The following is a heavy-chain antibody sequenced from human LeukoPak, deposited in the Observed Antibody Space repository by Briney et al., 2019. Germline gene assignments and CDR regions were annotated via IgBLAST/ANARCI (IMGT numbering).Heavy chain of an antibody. CDR2: ISYDGSNK. CDR3: AKGYSSGWFGWFDP. V-gene: IGHV3-30*18. Sequence: GGSLRLSCAASGFTFSSYGMHWVRQAPGKGLEWAAVISYDGSNKYYADSVKGRFTISRDKSKNTLYLQMNSLRAEDTAVYYCAKGYSSGWFGWFDPWGQGTLVTVSS. D-gene: IGHD6-19*01. CDR1: GFTFSSYG. J-gene: IGHJ5*02.